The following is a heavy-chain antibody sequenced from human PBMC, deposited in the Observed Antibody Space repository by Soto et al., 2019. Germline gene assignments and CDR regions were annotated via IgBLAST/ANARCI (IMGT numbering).Heavy chain of an antibody. V-gene: IGHV4-30-4*01. CDR3: ARAGRLMVAASYFDY. CDR2: IYYSGST. Sequence: SETLSLTCTVSGGSISSGDYYWSWIRQPPGKGLEWIGYIYYSGSTYYNPSLKSRVTISVDTSKSQFSLKLSSVTAADTAVYYCARAGRLMVAASYFDYWGQGTLVTVSS. D-gene: IGHD2-15*01. CDR1: GGSISSGDYY. J-gene: IGHJ4*02.